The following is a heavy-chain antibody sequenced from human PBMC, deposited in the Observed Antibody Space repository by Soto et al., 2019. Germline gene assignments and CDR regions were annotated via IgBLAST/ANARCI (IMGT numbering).Heavy chain of an antibody. D-gene: IGHD2-15*01. J-gene: IGHJ4*02. CDR1: GFTFSSYG. CDR2: IWYDGSNK. Sequence: QVQLVESGGGVVQPGRSLRLSCAASGFTFSSYGMHWVRQAPGKGLEWGAVIWYDGSNKYYADSVKGRFTISRDNSKNTLYLQMNSLRAEDTAVYYCAREESRYCSGGSCYAIDWGQGTLVTVSS. CDR3: AREESRYCSGGSCYAID. V-gene: IGHV3-33*01.